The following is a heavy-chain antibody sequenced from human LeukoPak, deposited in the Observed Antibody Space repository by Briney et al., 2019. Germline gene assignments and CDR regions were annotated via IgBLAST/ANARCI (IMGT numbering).Heavy chain of an antibody. CDR3: ARGDPYDTTGYPSDY. CDR2: ISSHGSSI. V-gene: IGHV3-11*01. Sequence: GGSLRLSCAASGFTFSDYYMSWIRQAQGKGLEWVAFISSHGSSIFYADSVRDRFTISRDSTRNTLYLQMNSLTADDTAVYYCARGDPYDTTGYPSDYWGQGTLVTVSS. J-gene: IGHJ4*02. D-gene: IGHD3-22*01. CDR1: GFTFSDYY.